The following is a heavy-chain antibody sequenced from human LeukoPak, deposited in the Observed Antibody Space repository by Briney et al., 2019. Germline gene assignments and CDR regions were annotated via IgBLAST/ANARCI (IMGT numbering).Heavy chain of an antibody. CDR2: IYYSGST. J-gene: IGHJ4*02. D-gene: IGHD5-18*01. CDR3: ARGQHSYGYFNGFDY. Sequence: SETLSLTCTVSGGSISNYYWSWIRQPPGKGLEWIGYIYYSGSTNYNPSLESRVTMSVDTSRNQFSLKLSSVTAADTAVYYCARGQHSYGYFNGFDYWGQGTLVTVSS. CDR1: GGSISNYY. V-gene: IGHV4-59*01.